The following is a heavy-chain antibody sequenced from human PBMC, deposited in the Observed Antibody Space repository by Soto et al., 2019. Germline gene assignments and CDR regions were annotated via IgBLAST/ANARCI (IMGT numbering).Heavy chain of an antibody. V-gene: IGHV3-23*04. CDR2: ISGSGNT. CDR1: GFSFGSYA. D-gene: IGHD3-22*01. J-gene: IGHJ5*01. CDR3: AKDFAYETSGYYGDS. Sequence: EVQLVESGGGLVQPGGSLRLSCAASGFSFGSYAMKWVRQAPGKGLEWVSAISGSGNTYYADSVKGRFTISRDNSKNTLYLQVNSLRAEDTAVYYCAKDFAYETSGYYGDSWGQGTLVTVSS.